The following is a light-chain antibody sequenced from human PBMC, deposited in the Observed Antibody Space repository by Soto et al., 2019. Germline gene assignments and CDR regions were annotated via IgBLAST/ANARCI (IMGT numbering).Light chain of an antibody. CDR2: KNN. V-gene: IGLV1-44*01. Sequence: QSVLTQPPSAPGTPGQRVPIPCSGSRPNIGNNAVSWYQQFPGTAPKLFIYKNNQRPSGVPNRFSGSKSGTSASLAISGLQSEDEADYYCATWDDSLNARGVFGGGTKLTVL. CDR1: RPNIGNNA. CDR3: ATWDDSLNARGV. J-gene: IGLJ3*02.